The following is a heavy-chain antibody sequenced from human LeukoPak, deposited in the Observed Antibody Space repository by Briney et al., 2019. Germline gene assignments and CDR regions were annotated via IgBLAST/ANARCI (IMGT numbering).Heavy chain of an antibody. CDR3: AREGYGGGYYYMDV. J-gene: IGHJ6*03. CDR2: IIPIFGTA. V-gene: IGHV1-69*06. D-gene: IGHD4-23*01. Sequence: ASVKVSCKASGGTFSSYAISWVRQAPGQGLEWMGGIIPIFGTANYAQKFQGRVTITADKSTSTAYMELSSLRSEDTAVYYCAREGYGGGYYYMDVWGKGTTVTVSS. CDR1: GGTFSSYA.